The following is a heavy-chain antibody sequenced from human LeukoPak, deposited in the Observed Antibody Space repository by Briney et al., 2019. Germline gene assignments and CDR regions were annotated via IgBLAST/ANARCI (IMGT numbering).Heavy chain of an antibody. Sequence: SETLSLTCTVSGGSISSGSDYWSWIRQPAGKGLEWFGRIYTSGSTNYNPSLKSRVTISVDTSKNQFSLKLSSVTAADTAVYYCAREGWDDSSGYYPDYWGQGTLVTVSS. CDR3: AREGWDDSSGYYPDY. CDR1: GGSISSGSDY. J-gene: IGHJ4*02. D-gene: IGHD3-22*01. V-gene: IGHV4-61*02. CDR2: IYTSGST.